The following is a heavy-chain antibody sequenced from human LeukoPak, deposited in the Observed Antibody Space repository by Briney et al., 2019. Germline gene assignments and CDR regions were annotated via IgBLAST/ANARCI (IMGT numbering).Heavy chain of an antibody. CDR2: ISAYNGNT. J-gene: IGHJ5*02. D-gene: IGHD3-22*01. CDR3: ARDKRNYYDSSGPIGGWFDP. V-gene: IGHV1-18*01. CDR1: GYTFTSYG. Sequence: ASVKVSCKASGYTFTSYGISWVRQAPGQGLEWMGWISAYNGNTNYAQKLQGRVTMTTDTSTSTAYMELRSLRSDDTAVYYCARDKRNYYDSSGPIGGWFDPWGQGTLVTVSS.